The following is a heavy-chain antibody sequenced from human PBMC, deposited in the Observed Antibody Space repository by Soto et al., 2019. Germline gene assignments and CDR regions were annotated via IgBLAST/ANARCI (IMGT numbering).Heavy chain of an antibody. J-gene: IGHJ4*02. CDR1: GFTFSSYA. V-gene: IGHV3-30-3*01. CDR2: ISYDGSNK. D-gene: IGHD2-2*03. Sequence: GGSLRLSCAASGFTFSSYAMHWVRQAPGKGLEWVAVISYDGSNKYYADSVKGRFTISRDNSKNTLYLQMNSLRAEDTAVYYCARVGYCSSTSCFANPPFFDYWGQGTLVTVSS. CDR3: ARVGYCSSTSCFANPPFFDY.